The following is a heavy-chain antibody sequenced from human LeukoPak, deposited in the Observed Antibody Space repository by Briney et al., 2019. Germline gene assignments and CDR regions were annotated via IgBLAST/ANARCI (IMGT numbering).Heavy chain of an antibody. D-gene: IGHD6-13*01. Sequence: PSGTLSLTCAVSGGSISSSNWWSWVRQPPGKGLEWVGEIYHSGSTNYNPSLKSRVTISVDKSKNQFSLKLSSVTAADTAVYYCASYSSSSRAFDIWGQGTMVTVSS. CDR3: ASYSSSSRAFDI. V-gene: IGHV4-4*02. J-gene: IGHJ3*02. CDR2: IYHSGST. CDR1: GGSISSSNW.